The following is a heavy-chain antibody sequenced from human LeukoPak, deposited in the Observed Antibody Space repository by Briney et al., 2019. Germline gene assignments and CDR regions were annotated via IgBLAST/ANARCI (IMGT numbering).Heavy chain of an antibody. CDR1: GFTFSSYW. D-gene: IGHD3-22*01. CDR3: ARDGYYYDSSGYYDY. J-gene: IGHJ4*02. Sequence: GGSLRLSCAASGFTFSSYWMSWVRQAPGKGLEWVANIKQDGSEKYYVDSVKGRFAISRDNAKNSLYLQMNSLRAEDTAVYYCARDGYYYDSSGYYDYWGQGTLVTVSS. CDR2: IKQDGSEK. V-gene: IGHV3-7*01.